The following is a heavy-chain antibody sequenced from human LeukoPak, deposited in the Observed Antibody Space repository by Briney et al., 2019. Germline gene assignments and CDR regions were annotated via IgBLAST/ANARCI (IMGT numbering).Heavy chain of an antibody. CDR2: INHSGST. CDR3: ARELHYDSSGYYSARMDV. CDR1: GGSFSGYY. J-gene: IGHJ6*02. V-gene: IGHV4-34*01. Sequence: SETLSLTCAVYGGSFSGYYWSWIRQPPGKGLEWIGEINHSGSTNYNPSLKSRVTISVDTSKNQSSLKLSSVTAADTAVYYCARELHYDSSGYYSARMDVWGQGTTVTVSS. D-gene: IGHD3-22*01.